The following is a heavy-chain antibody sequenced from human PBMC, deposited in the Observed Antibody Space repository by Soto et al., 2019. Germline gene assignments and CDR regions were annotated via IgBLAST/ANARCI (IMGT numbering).Heavy chain of an antibody. CDR2: FYPADSQS. CDR1: GYSFTSYW. CDR3: ARYSPGWPFDY. V-gene: IGHV5-51*01. D-gene: IGHD6-19*01. J-gene: IGHJ4*02. Sequence: PGESLKISCEASGYSFTSYWIGWLRQMPGKGLEWMGIFYPADSQSRYSPSFQGQVSISADKSISTAYLQWSSLKASDTAMYYCARYSPGWPFDYWGQGTLVTVSS.